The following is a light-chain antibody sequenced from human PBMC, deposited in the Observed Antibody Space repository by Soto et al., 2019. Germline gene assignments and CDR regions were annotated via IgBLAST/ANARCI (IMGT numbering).Light chain of an antibody. V-gene: IGKV3-20*01. CDR1: QSVSSSY. CDR2: GAS. CDR3: QQYGSSPET. Sequence: EIVMTQSPATLSVSPGERATLSCRASQSVSSSYLAWYQQKPGQAPRLLIYGASGRATGIPDRFSGSGSGPDLTLTISRLEPEDFAVYYCQQYGSSPETFGQGTKVDIK. J-gene: IGKJ1*01.